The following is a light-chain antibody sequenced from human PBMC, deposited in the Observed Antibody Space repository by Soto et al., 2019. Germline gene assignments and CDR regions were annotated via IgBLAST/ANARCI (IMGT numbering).Light chain of an antibody. CDR2: GAS. CDR1: QSVGRT. J-gene: IGKJ2*01. V-gene: IGKV3-15*01. CDR3: QQYNQWPPYT. Sequence: EIVMTQSPATLSVSPGERATLSCRASQSVGRTLAWYQQKPGQSPRLLVYGASTWANGTPARFSGSGSGTEFTLTISSLQSEDVAVYYCQQYNQWPPYTFGQGTKVEIK.